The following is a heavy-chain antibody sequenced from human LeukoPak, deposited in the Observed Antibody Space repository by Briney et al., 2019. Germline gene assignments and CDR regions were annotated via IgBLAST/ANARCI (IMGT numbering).Heavy chain of an antibody. CDR1: GYTFTSYD. D-gene: IGHD2-2*01. V-gene: IGHV1-8*01. Sequence: ASVKVSCKASGYTFTSYDINWVRQATGQGPEWMGWMNPNSGNTGYAQKFQGRVTMTRNTSISTAYMELSSLRSEDTAVYYCATRGGSTSYYYYYYYGMDVWGQGTTVTVSS. CDR2: MNPNSGNT. J-gene: IGHJ6*02. CDR3: ATRGGSTSYYYYYYYGMDV.